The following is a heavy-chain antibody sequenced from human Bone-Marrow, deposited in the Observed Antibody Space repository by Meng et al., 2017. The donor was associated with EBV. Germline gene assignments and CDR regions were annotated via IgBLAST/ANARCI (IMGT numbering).Heavy chain of an antibody. CDR1: GFSLSTRGVG. CDR3: AHLIAARPFDY. Sequence: QDTFKASGPTLVKPPPTPTLTCTFSGFSLSTRGVGVGWIRQPPGKALEWLAVIYWDDDKRYSPSLKSRLTITKDTSKKQVVLTMTNMDPVDAATYYCAHLIAARPFDYWGQGTLVTVSS. CDR2: IYWDDDK. V-gene: IGHV2-5*02. J-gene: IGHJ4*02. D-gene: IGHD6-6*01.